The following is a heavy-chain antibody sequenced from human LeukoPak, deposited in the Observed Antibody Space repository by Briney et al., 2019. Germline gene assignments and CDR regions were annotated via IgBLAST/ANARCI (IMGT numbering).Heavy chain of an antibody. CDR2: INPSGGST. J-gene: IGHJ5*02. V-gene: IGHV1-46*01. D-gene: IGHD3-10*01. CDR3: ARRIWFGELSFNWFDP. CDR1: GYTFTSYY. Sequence: ASVKVSCKASGYTFTSYYMHWVRQAPGQGLEGMGIINPSGGSTSYAQKFQGRVTMTRDTSTSTVYMELSSLRSEDTAVYYCARRIWFGELSFNWFDPWGQGTLVTVSS.